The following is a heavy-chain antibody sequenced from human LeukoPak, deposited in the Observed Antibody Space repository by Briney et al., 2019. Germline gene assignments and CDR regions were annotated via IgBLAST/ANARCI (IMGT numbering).Heavy chain of an antibody. D-gene: IGHD3-10*01. J-gene: IGHJ4*02. Sequence: SETLSLTCTVSGYSISSGYYWGWIRQPPGKGLEWIGSIYHSGSTNYNPSLKSRVTMSVDTSKNQFSLKLSSVTAADTAVYYCARSGGGLLWFGELLGSYDYWGQGTLVTVSS. CDR3: ARSGGGLLWFGELLGSYDY. V-gene: IGHV4-38-2*02. CDR2: IYHSGST. CDR1: GYSISSGYY.